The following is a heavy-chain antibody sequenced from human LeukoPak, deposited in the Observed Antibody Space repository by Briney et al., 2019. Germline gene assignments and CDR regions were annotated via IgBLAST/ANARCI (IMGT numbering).Heavy chain of an antibody. V-gene: IGHV3-30*18. Sequence: GGSLRLSCAASGFTFSSYAMSWVRQAPGKGLEWVAVISYDGSNKYYADSVKGRFTISRDNSKNTLYLQMNSLRAEDTAVYYCAKEFNRGLPDYWGQGTLVTVLS. D-gene: IGHD2-21*01. J-gene: IGHJ4*02. CDR1: GFTFSSYA. CDR3: AKEFNRGLPDY. CDR2: ISYDGSNK.